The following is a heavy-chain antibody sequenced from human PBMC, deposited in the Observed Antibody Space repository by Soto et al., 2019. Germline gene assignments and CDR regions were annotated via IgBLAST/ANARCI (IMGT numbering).Heavy chain of an antibody. CDR1: GGTFSSYA. J-gene: IGHJ4*02. CDR2: IIPSFGTA. D-gene: IGHD6-6*01. CDR3: AVWTARRFDY. Sequence: QVQLVQSGAEVKKPGSSVQVSCKASGGTFSSYAISWVRQAPGQGLEWMGGIIPSFGTANYAQKFQGRVTITADESTSTAYMGLSSLSSEDTAVYYCAVWTARRFDYWGQGTLVTVSS. V-gene: IGHV1-69*01.